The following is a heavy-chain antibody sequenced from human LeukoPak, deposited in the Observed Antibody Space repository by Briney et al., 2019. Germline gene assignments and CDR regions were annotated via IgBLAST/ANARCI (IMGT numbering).Heavy chain of an antibody. J-gene: IGHJ4*02. CDR3: ATHYGGTGY. V-gene: IGHV4-59*08. D-gene: IGHD4-17*01. CDR1: GGSISSYY. CDR2: IYYSGST. Sequence: SETLSLTCTVSGGSISSYYWSWIRQPPGKGLGWIGYIYYSGSTNYNPSLKSRVTISVDTSKNQFSLKLSSVTAADTAVYYCATHYGGTGYWGQGTLVTVSS.